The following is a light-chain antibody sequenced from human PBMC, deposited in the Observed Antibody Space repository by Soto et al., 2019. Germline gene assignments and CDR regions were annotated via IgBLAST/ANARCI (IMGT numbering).Light chain of an antibody. Sequence: QSALTQPASVSGSPGQSITIACTGTNSDVGAYDFVSWYRHHPGKAPQLIIFEVSNRPSGVSNRFSGSKSGNTASLTISGLQAEDETHYYCCSYSSRSTLVFGTGTKVTVL. J-gene: IGLJ1*01. CDR3: CSYSSRSTLV. V-gene: IGLV2-14*01. CDR1: NSDVGAYDF. CDR2: EVS.